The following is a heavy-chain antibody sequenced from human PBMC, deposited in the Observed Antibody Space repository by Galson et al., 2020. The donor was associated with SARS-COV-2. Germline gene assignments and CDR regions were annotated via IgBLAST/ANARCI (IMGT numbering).Heavy chain of an antibody. J-gene: IGHJ2*01. CDR2: ISSSGSTI. CDR3: ARESIVVVPAAIPHWYFDL. V-gene: IGHV3-11*01. CDR1: GFTFSDYY. D-gene: IGHD2-2*01. Sequence: GGSLRLSCAASGFTFSDYYMSWIRQAPGKGLEWVSYISSSGSTIYYADSVKGRFTISRDNAKNSLYLQMNSLRAEDTAVYYCARESIVVVPAAIPHWYFDLWGRGTLVTVSS.